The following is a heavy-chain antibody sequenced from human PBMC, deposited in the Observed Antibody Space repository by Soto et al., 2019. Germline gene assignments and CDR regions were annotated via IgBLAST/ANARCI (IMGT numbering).Heavy chain of an antibody. CDR2: ISWDGGST. Sequence: GGSLRLSCAASGFTFDDYTMHWVRQAPGKGLEWVSLISWDGGSTYYADSVKGRFTISRDNSKNSLYLQMNSLRTEDTALYYCAKWAYSSSIVFSSWGQGTLVTVSS. J-gene: IGHJ4*02. D-gene: IGHD6-6*01. CDR1: GFTFDDYT. CDR3: AKWAYSSSIVFSS. V-gene: IGHV3-43*01.